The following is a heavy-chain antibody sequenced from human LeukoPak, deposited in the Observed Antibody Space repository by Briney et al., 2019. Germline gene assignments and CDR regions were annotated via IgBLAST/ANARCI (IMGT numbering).Heavy chain of an antibody. CDR1: GFTFGDYA. D-gene: IGHD1-7*01. CDR3: TRDQCDNWNYEGFDY. CDR2: IRSKAYGGTT. J-gene: IGHJ4*02. V-gene: IGHV3-49*04. Sequence: GGXXRLSCTASGFTFGDYAMSWVRQAPGKGVEWVGFIRSKAYGGTTECAASVKGIFTISSDDSKTIAYLQMNSLKTEDTAVYYCTRDQCDNWNYEGFDYWGQGTLVTVSS.